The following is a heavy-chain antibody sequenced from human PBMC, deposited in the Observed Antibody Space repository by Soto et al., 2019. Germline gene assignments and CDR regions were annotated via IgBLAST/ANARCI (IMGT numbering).Heavy chain of an antibody. CDR1: GYTFTSYG. CDR3: ARDPFRIAAAGAELLADY. Sequence: QVPLVQSGAEVKKPGASVKVSCKASGYTFTSYGISWVRQAPGQGLEWMGWISAYNGNTNYAQKLQGRVTMTTDTSTSTAYMELRSLRSDDTAVYYCARDPFRIAAAGAELLADYWGQGTLVTVSS. J-gene: IGHJ4*02. V-gene: IGHV1-18*01. CDR2: ISAYNGNT. D-gene: IGHD6-13*01.